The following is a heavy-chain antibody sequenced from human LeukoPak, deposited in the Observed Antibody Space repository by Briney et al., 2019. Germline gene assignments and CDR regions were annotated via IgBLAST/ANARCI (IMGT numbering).Heavy chain of an antibody. J-gene: IGHJ4*02. CDR3: ARALLWFGDQYYFDY. CDR2: IIPIFGTA. CDR1: GGTFSSYA. Sequence: SVKVSCKASGGTFSSYAISWVRQAPGQGLEWMGRIIPIFGTANYAQKLQGRVTITTDESTSTAYIELSSLRSEDTSVYYCARALLWFGDQYYFDYWGQGTLVTVSS. D-gene: IGHD3-10*01. V-gene: IGHV1-69*05.